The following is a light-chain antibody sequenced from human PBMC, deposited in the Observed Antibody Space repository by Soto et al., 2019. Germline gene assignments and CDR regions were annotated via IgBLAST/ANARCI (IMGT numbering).Light chain of an antibody. J-gene: IGKJ1*01. CDR3: QHYYNWPRT. V-gene: IGKV3-15*01. CDR2: GAS. Sequence: EVVLTQSPATLSLSPGEAATLSCRASQSVRSSYLAWYQQKPGQAPRLLIYGASTRATGIPGRFSGSGSGTEFTLTISSLQSEDFAVYYCQHYYNWPRTFGQGTKVDIK. CDR1: QSVRSSY.